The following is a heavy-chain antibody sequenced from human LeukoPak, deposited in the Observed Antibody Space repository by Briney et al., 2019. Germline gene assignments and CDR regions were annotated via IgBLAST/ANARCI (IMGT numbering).Heavy chain of an antibody. V-gene: IGHV3-33*01. CDR3: ARLGPASSGWPESFDY. D-gene: IGHD6-19*01. CDR1: GFTFSSYG. J-gene: IGHJ4*02. Sequence: PGGSLRLSCATSGFTFSSYGFHWVRQAPGKGLEWVAVISNNGGYKHYTDSVKGRFTISRDNAKNSLDLQMNSLRVEDTAVYYCARLGPASSGWPESFDYWGQGTLVTVSS. CDR2: ISNNGGYK.